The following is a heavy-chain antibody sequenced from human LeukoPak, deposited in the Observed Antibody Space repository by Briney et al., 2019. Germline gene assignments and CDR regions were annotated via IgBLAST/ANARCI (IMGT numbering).Heavy chain of an antibody. CDR3: ARGRLYGPDY. V-gene: IGHV3-11*04. J-gene: IGHJ4*02. CDR1: GFTFSDYY. CDR2: ISSSSSPI. D-gene: IGHD4-17*01. Sequence: GGPLRLSCAASGFTFSDYYMNWIRQAPGKGLEWVSYISSSSSPIYYGDSVKGRFTISRDNAKNSLYLQMNSLRAEDTAVYYCARGRLYGPDYWGQGTLVTVSS.